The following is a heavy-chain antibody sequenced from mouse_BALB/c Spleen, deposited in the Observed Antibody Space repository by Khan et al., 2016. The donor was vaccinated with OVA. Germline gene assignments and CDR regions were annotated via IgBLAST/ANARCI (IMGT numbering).Heavy chain of an antibody. V-gene: IGHV6-6*02. CDR3: WILL. CDR1: GFTFSNYW. CDR2: IRLKSDDYVT. J-gene: IGHJ2*01. Sequence: EVELVESGGVLVQPGGSMKLSCVASGFTFSNYWMNWVRQSPEKGLEWVAEIRLKSDDYVTHYAESVKGRFTISRDYSKSSVYLQMSNLRAEDTGIYYCWILLWGQGTTLTVSS.